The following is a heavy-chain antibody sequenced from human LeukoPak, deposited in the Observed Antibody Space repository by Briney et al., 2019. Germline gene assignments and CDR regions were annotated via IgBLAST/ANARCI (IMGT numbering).Heavy chain of an antibody. V-gene: IGHV3-7*01. CDR3: ARVGIAYYYDSSGYYTDF. D-gene: IGHD3-22*01. CDR2: IKQDGSEK. Sequence: PGGSLRFSCAASGFTFSIYWMSWVRQAPGKGLEWVANIKQDGSEKYYVDSVKGRFTISRDNAKNSLYLQMNSLRAEDTAVYYCARVGIAYYYDSSGYYTDFWGQGTLVTVSS. J-gene: IGHJ4*02. CDR1: GFTFSIYW.